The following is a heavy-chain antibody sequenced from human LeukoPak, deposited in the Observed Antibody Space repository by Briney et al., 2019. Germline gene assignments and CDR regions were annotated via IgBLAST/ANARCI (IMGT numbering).Heavy chain of an antibody. D-gene: IGHD4-17*01. V-gene: IGHV3-23*01. CDR3: AKVEVYGDYAPSFDY. Sequence: GGSLRLSCAASGFTFSSYAMSWVRQAPGKGLEWVSAISGSGGSTYYADSVKGRFTISRDNSKSTLYLQMNSLRAEDTAVYYCAKVEVYGDYAPSFDYWGQGTLVTVSS. J-gene: IGHJ4*02. CDR1: GFTFSSYA. CDR2: ISGSGGST.